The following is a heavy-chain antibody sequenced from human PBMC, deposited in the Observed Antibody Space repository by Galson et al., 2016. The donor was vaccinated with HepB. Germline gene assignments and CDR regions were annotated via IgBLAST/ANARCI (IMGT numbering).Heavy chain of an antibody. J-gene: IGHJ3*02. CDR3: ARPGYCSGSSCYVPFDI. D-gene: IGHD2-15*01. V-gene: IGHV3-7*01. Sequence: SLRLSCAASGFTLSTYWMSWVRQAPGKGLEWVANINQDGSEKYYVDSVKGRFTISRDNAKNTLYLQMNSLRAEDTAVYYCARPGYCSGSSCYVPFDIWGQGTMATVSS. CDR2: INQDGSEK. CDR1: GFTLSTYW.